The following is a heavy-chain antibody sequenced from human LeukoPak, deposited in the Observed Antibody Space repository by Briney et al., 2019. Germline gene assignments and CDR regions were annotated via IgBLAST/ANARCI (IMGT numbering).Heavy chain of an antibody. CDR2: ISGSGGNT. V-gene: IGHV3-23*01. CDR1: GFTFTKYW. J-gene: IGHJ4*02. Sequence: GGSLRLPCAASGFTFTKYWMSWVRQAPGKGLEWVSGISGSGGNTYYVDSVKGRFTISRDNSRNTLYLQMNNLRAEDTAVYYCAKDALISYRGAWSQSDYWGQGTLVTVSS. CDR3: AKDALISYRGAWSQSDY. D-gene: IGHD2/OR15-2a*01.